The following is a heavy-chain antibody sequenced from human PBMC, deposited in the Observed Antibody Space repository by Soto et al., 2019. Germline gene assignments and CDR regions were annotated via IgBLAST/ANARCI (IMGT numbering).Heavy chain of an antibody. V-gene: IGHV3-21*01. CDR1: GFTFSSDS. CDR3: ARVTPLRDIVATNVISWGLDY. J-gene: IGHJ4*02. Sequence: GGSLRLSCAASGFTFSSDSMNWVRQAPGKGLEWVSSISSSSSYIYYADSVKGRFTISRDNAKNSLYLQMNSLRAEDTAVYYCARVTPLRDIVATNVISWGLDYRGQGTLVTGSS. CDR2: ISSSSSYI. D-gene: IGHD5-12*01.